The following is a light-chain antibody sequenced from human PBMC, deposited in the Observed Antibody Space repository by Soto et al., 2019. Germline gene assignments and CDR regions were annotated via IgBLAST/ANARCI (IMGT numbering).Light chain of an antibody. Sequence: EIVMTQSPATLSVSPGERATLSCRASQSVSRNIAWYQQKPGQAPRLLIYGASTRAIGIPARFSGSGSGTEFTLIISSLQSEDFAVYYCQQYNNWPTWAFGQGTKVEIK. CDR3: QQYNNWPTWA. CDR1: QSVSRN. CDR2: GAS. J-gene: IGKJ1*01. V-gene: IGKV3-15*01.